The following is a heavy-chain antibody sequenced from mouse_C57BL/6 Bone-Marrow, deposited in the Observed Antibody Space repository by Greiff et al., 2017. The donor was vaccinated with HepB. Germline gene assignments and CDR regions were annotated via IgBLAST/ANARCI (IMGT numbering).Heavy chain of an antibody. Sequence: EVKLVESGGDLVKPGGSLKLSCAASGFTFSSYGMSWVRQTPDKRLEWVATISSGGSYTYYPDSVKGRFTISRDTAKNTLYLQMSSLKSEDTAMYYCARQAFFDYGGQGTTLTVSS. CDR3: ARQAFFDY. J-gene: IGHJ2*01. V-gene: IGHV5-6*01. CDR2: ISSGGSYT. CDR1: GFTFSSYG.